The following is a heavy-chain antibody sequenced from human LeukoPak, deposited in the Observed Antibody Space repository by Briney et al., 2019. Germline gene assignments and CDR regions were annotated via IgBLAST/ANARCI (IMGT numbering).Heavy chain of an antibody. D-gene: IGHD1-26*01. V-gene: IGHV3-7*01. CDR2: IKKDGSEP. J-gene: IGHJ4*02. Sequence: GGSLRLSCVASELIFTDFCMTWVRHSRGKGLQWVATIKKDGSEPYYVDSVKGRFTISRDNAENTLYLHMNSLRAEDTAVYYCTRGGRYTSYYWQYWGLGTLVTVSS. CDR1: ELIFTDFC. CDR3: TRGGRYTSYYWQY.